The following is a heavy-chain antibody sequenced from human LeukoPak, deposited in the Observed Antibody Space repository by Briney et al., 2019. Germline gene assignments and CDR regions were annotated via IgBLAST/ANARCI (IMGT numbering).Heavy chain of an antibody. Sequence: SETLSLTCTVSGGSISSYYWSWIRQPPGKGLEWIGYIYYSGSTYYNPSLKSRVTISVDTSKNQFSLKLSSVTAADTAVYYCARERSSSFDYWGQGTLVTVSS. V-gene: IGHV4-59*12. CDR1: GGSISSYY. J-gene: IGHJ4*02. CDR3: ARERSSSFDY. CDR2: IYYSGST.